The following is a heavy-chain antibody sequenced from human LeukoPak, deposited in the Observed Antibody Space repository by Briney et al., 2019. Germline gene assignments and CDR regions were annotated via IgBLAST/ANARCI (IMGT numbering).Heavy chain of an antibody. D-gene: IGHD3-9*01. Sequence: PGGSLRLSCVASGFIFSSNYMSWVRQAPGKGLEWVSVIHSGGRIHYADSVKGRFTISRDNSKNTLYLQMNSLRAEDTAVYYCARGDTDLRYFDWPDSYPPYYFDYWGQGTLVTVSS. V-gene: IGHV3-53*01. J-gene: IGHJ4*02. CDR3: ARGDTDLRYFDWPDSYPPYYFDY. CDR2: IHSGGRI. CDR1: GFIFSSNY.